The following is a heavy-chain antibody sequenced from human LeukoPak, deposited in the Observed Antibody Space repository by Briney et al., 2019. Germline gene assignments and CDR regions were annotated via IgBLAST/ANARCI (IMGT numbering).Heavy chain of an antibody. J-gene: IGHJ4*02. D-gene: IGHD2-15*01. CDR1: GGSFSGYY. CDR2: INQSEST. Sequence: SETLSLTCAVYGGSFSGYYWSWLRQPPGKGREWIAEINQSESTHYNPSLKSRVTMSVDMSKNQFSLKLNSVTAAATAVYYCARESCSGNDCTSFDYWGRGTLVTVSS. CDR3: ARESCSGNDCTSFDY. V-gene: IGHV4-34*01.